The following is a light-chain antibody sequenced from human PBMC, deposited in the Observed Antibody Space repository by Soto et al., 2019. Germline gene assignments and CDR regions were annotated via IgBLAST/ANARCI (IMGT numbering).Light chain of an antibody. V-gene: IGKV3-11*01. J-gene: IGKJ3*01. CDR3: QQRSNWAGFT. Sequence: EIVLTQSPATLSLSPGGRATLSGSASQSVSSYLAWYQQKPGQAPRLLIYDASNRATRMPARFSGSGSATYYSLTISSLDPEDFAVYYCQQRSNWAGFTFGPGTKVDIK. CDR1: QSVSSY. CDR2: DAS.